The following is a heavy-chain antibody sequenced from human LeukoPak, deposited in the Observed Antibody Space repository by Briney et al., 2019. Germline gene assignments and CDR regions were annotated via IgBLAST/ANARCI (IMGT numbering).Heavy chain of an antibody. CDR3: ARGYCSSTSCYSGRGMDV. CDR1: GYTFTGYY. D-gene: IGHD2-2*01. J-gene: IGHJ6*02. CDR2: INPNSGGT. V-gene: IGHV1-2*02. Sequence: ASVKVSCKASGYTFTGYYMHWVRQAPGQGLEWMGWINPNSGGTNYAQKFQGRVTMTRDTSISTAYMELSRLRSDDTAVYYCARGYCSSTSCYSGRGMDVWGQGTTVTVFS.